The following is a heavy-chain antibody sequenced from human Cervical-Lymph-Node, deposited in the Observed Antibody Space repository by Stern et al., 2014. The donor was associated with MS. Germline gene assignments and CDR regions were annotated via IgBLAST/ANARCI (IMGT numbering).Heavy chain of an antibody. Sequence: DQLLQPGAEVKKPGASVKVSCKASGYTFTSYGISWVRQAPGQGLEWMGWISAYNGNTTYAQKLQGRVTMTTDTSTSTAYMELRSLRSDDTAVYYCARDAALFGRNPLDYWGQGTLLTVSS. V-gene: IGHV1-18*01. CDR3: ARDAALFGRNPLDY. CDR2: ISAYNGNT. CDR1: GYTFTSYG. J-gene: IGHJ4*02. D-gene: IGHD3/OR15-3a*01.